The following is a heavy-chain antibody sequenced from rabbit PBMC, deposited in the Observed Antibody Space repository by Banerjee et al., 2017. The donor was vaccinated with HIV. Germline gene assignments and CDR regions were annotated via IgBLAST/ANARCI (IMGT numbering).Heavy chain of an antibody. J-gene: IGHJ4*01. Sequence: QSLEESGGGLVKPGGTLTLTCKASGIDFSSYYYMCWVRQAPGKGLEWIACIHGGSDSTWYASWAKGRFTISKTSSTTVTLQMTSLTAADTATYFCAREGDGSDHSFDLWGPGTLVTVS. V-gene: IGHV1S40*01. CDR3: AREGDGSDHSFDL. CDR1: GIDFSSYYY. CDR2: IHGGSDST. D-gene: IGHD5-1*01.